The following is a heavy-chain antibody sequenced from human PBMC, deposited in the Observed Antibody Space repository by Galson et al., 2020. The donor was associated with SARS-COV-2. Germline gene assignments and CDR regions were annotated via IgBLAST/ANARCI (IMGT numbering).Heavy chain of an antibody. J-gene: IGHJ4*02. CDR2: INPNSGGT. V-gene: IGHV1-2*02. Sequence: ASVKVSCKASGYTFTDYYMHWVRQAPGQGLEWMGWINPNSGGTNYAQKFQGRVTMTRDTSNSTAYMELSRLRSDDTAVYYCARDQGGGSYRLGFDYWGQGTLVTVSS. D-gene: IGHD1-26*01. CDR1: GYTFTDYY. CDR3: ARDQGGGSYRLGFDY.